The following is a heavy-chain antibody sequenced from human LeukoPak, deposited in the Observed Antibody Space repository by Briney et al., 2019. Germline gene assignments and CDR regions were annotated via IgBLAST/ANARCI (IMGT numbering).Heavy chain of an antibody. J-gene: IGHJ6*03. CDR3: ASGLVQLYYYYYHMDV. CDR1: GGTFSSYA. Sequence: SVKVSCKASGGTFSSYAISWVRQAPGQGLEWMGGIIPIFGTANYAQKFQGRVTITTDESTSTAYMELSSLRSEDTAVYYCASGLVQLYYYYYHMDVWGKGTTVTVSS. V-gene: IGHV1-69*05. CDR2: IIPIFGTA. D-gene: IGHD6-6*01.